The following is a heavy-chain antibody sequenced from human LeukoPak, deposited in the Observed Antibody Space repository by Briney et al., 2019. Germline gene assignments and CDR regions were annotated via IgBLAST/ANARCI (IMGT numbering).Heavy chain of an antibody. CDR3: ARRTTESYSDY. V-gene: IGHV4-39*01. J-gene: IGHJ4*02. CDR1: GGSVSSGSYS. CDR2: ISYSGST. D-gene: IGHD1-1*01. Sequence: PSETLSLTCTVSGGSVSSGSYSWGWIRQPPGKGLEWIGTISYSGSTYYNPSLKSRVTLSVDTSKNQFSLRLSSVTAADTAVYYCARRTTESYSDYWGQGTLVTVST.